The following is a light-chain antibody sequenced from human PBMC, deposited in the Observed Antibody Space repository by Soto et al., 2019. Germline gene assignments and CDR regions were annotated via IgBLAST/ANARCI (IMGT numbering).Light chain of an antibody. CDR3: HQRSNWPLT. J-gene: IGKJ4*01. CDR1: QSVSSS. Sequence: EIVLTQSPGTLSLSPGERATLSCRASQSVSSSLAWYQQKPGQAPRLLIYDASNRATGIPARFSGSGSGTDFTLTISSLEPEDFAVYYCHQRSNWPLTFGGGTKVEIK. CDR2: DAS. V-gene: IGKV3-11*01.